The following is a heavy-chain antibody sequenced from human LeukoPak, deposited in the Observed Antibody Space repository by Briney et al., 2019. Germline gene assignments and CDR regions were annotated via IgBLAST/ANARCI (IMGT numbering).Heavy chain of an antibody. CDR3: ARDAGGWSGYPDHNYFDY. CDR2: IIPIFGTA. V-gene: IGHV1-69*13. Sequence: SVKVSCEASGGTFSSYAISGVRQAPGQGLEGMGRIIPIFGTANYAQKFQGRVTITADESTSTAYMELSSLRSEDTAVYYCARDAGGWSGYPDHNYFDYWGQGTLVTVSS. CDR1: GGTFSSYA. J-gene: IGHJ4*02. D-gene: IGHD3-3*01.